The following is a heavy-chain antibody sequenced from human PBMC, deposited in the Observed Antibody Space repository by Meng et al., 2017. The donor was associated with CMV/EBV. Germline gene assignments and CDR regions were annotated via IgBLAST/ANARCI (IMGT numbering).Heavy chain of an antibody. CDR3: AREMPIAAAGCFDY. CDR2: IYTSGST. D-gene: IGHD6-13*01. CDR1: GGSISSYY. Sequence: LRASAQGPAQPPRPLPPPCSVSGGSISSYYWSWIRQSAGKGLEWIGRIYTSGSTNYNPSLKSRVTMSVDTSKNQFSLKLSSVTAADTAVYYCAREMPIAAAGCFDYWGQGTLVTVSS. V-gene: IGHV4-4*07. J-gene: IGHJ4*02.